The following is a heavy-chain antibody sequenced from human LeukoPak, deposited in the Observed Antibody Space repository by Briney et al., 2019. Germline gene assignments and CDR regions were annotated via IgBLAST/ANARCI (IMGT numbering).Heavy chain of an antibody. J-gene: IGHJ3*01. CDR2: FYSSGNS. CDR1: GGSMSTYF. Sequence: NASETLSLTCIVSGGSMSTYFWSWIRQPAGKGLEWIGRFYSSGNSDYNPSLKSRVTMSADTSKNQFSMQLTSVTAADTAVYYCVRERHIASDAFDVWGQGTLVTVSS. CDR3: VRERHIASDAFDV. V-gene: IGHV4-4*07. D-gene: IGHD2-21*01.